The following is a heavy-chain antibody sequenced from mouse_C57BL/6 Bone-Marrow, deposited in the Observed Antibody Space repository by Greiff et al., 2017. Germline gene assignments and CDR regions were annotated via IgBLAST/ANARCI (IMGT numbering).Heavy chain of an antibody. V-gene: IGHV1-69*01. D-gene: IGHD1-1*01. CDR3: ARDYYGSSRYAMAY. J-gene: IGHJ4*01. CDR2: IDPSDSYT. Sequence: QVQLQQPGAELVMPGASVKLSCKASGYTFTSYWMHWVKQRPGQGLEWIGEIDPSDSYTNYNQKFKGKSTLTVDKSSSTAYMQLSSLTSEASAVXYLARDYYGSSRYAMAYWGQGTSVTVSS. CDR1: GYTFTSYW.